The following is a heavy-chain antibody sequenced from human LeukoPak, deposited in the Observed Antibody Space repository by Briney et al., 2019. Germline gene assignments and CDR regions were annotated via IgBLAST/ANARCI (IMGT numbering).Heavy chain of an antibody. V-gene: IGHV1-18*01. J-gene: IGHJ3*02. CDR2: ISAYNGNT. CDR1: GGTFSSYA. Sequence: ASVKVSCKASGGTFSSYAISWVRQAPGQGLEWMGWISAYNGNTNYAQKLQGRVTMTTDTSTSTAYMELRSLRSDDTAVYYCARDIYDSSGYYPRGDAFDIWGQGTMVTVSS. D-gene: IGHD3-22*01. CDR3: ARDIYDSSGYYPRGDAFDI.